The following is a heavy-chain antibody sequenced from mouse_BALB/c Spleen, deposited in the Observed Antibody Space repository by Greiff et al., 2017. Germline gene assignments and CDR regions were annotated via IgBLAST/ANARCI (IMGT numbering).Heavy chain of an antibody. V-gene: IGHV2-6-7*01. CDR2: IWGYGST. D-gene: IGHD2-10*02. J-gene: IGHJ4*01. CDR1: GFSLTGYG. CDR3: ARYGNYVAMDY. Sequence: QVQLKESGPGLVAPSQSLSITCTVSGFSLTGYGVNWVRQPPGKGLEWLGMIWGYGSTDYNSALKSRLSISKDNSKSQVFLKMNSLQTDDTARYYCARYGNYVAMDYWGQGTSVTVSS.